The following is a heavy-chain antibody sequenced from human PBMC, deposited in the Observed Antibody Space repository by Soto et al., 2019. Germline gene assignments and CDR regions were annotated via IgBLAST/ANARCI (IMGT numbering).Heavy chain of an antibody. CDR1: GGTFSSYT. Sequence: ASVKVSCKASGGTFSSYTISWVRQAPGQGLEWMGRIIPILGITNYAQKFQGRVTITADKSTSTAYMELSSLRSEDTAVYYCAADMARLGYSVYWGQGTLVTVSS. J-gene: IGHJ4*02. CDR2: IIPILGIT. V-gene: IGHV1-69*02. CDR3: AADMARLGYSVY. D-gene: IGHD4-4*01.